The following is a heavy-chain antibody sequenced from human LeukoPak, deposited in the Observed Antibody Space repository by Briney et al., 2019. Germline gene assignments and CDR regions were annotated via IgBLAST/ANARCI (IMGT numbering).Heavy chain of an antibody. CDR3: AREPSGSGGYDY. CDR2: ISPNSGGA. V-gene: IGHV1-2*02. Sequence: ASVKVSCKASGFTFSGYYMHWVRQAPGQGLEWMAWISPNSGGANYVQKFQGRVTVTREPSISTDYMEISGLTSDDTALYYCAREPSGSGGYDYWGQGTLVTVSS. CDR1: GFTFSGYY. J-gene: IGHJ4*02. D-gene: IGHD3-10*01.